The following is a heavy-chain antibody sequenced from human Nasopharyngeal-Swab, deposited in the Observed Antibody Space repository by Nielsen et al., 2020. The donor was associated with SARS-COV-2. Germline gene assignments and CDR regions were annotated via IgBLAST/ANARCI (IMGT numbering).Heavy chain of an antibody. D-gene: IGHD4-17*01. J-gene: IGHJ3*02. CDR1: GGTLNGFH. CDR3: ARRGAGIRGDYARGAFDI. V-gene: IGHV4-34*01. Sequence: SETLSLTCVVFGGTLNGFHWKWIRQTPGKGLEWIGEINDRGSGNYNPSLRSRVTISAGTSNIQFSLKLNSVTAADTAVYYCARRGAGIRGDYARGAFDIWGQGTMVTVSS. CDR2: INDRGSG.